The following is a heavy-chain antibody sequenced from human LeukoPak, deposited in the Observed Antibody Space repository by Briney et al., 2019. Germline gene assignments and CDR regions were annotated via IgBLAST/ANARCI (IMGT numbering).Heavy chain of an antibody. CDR3: ARNSGGNYDSSGYYYGY. CDR1: GGSFSGYY. J-gene: IGHJ4*02. V-gene: IGHV4-34*01. CDR2: INHSGST. Sequence: NTSETLSLTCAVYGGSFSGYYWSWIRQPPGKGLEWIGEINHSGSTNYNPSLKSRVTISVDTSKNQFSPKLSSVTAADTAVCYCARNSGGNYDSSGYYYGYWGQGTLVTVSS. D-gene: IGHD3-22*01.